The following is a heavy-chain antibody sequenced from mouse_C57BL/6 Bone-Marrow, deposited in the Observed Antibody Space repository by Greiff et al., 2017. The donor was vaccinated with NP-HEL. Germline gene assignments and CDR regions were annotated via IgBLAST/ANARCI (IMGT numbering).Heavy chain of an antibody. CDR2: IYPGDGDT. V-gene: IGHV1-82*01. D-gene: IGHD2-4*01. J-gene: IGHJ3*01. Sequence: QVHVKQSGPELVKPGASVKISCKASGYAFSSSWMNWVKQRPGKGLEWIGRIYPGDGDTNYNGKFKGKATLTADKSSSTAYMQLSSLTSEDSAVYFCAGDYATSFADWGQGTLVTVAA. CDR1: GYAFSSSW. CDR3: AGDYATSFAD.